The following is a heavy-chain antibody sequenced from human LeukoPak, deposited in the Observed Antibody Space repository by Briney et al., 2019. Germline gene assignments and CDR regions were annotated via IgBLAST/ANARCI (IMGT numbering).Heavy chain of an antibody. CDR1: GGTFSSCA. CDR3: ARDVFWLSGATSRQGIAAAGFDY. J-gene: IGHJ4*02. V-gene: IGHV1-69*06. D-gene: IGHD6-13*01. Sequence: GASVKVSCKASGGTFSSCAISWVRQAPGQGLEWMGGIIPIFGTANYAQKFQGRVTITADKSTSTAYMELSSLRSEDTAVYYCARDVFWLSGATSRQGIAAAGFDYWGQGTLVTVSS. CDR2: IIPIFGTA.